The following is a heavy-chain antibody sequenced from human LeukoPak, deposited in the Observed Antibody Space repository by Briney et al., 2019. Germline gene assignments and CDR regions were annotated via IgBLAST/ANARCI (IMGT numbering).Heavy chain of an antibody. CDR2: IKQDGSEK. Sequence: PGGSLRLSCSASGFRFSDYSMHWVRQAPGKGLEWAANIKQDGSEKQYVDSVKGRFAISRDNAENSLYLQMNSLKAEDTAVYYCGRFTRSGDSVYWGQGTLVTVSS. CDR1: GFRFSDYS. CDR3: GRFTRSGDSVY. J-gene: IGHJ4*02. D-gene: IGHD7-27*01. V-gene: IGHV3-7*01.